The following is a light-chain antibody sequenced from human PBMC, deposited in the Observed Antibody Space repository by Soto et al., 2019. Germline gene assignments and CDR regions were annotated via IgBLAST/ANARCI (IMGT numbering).Light chain of an antibody. CDR3: QQLNSDPPT. Sequence: DVQLTQQLSFLSASVGDRVTITCRASQGISNYLAWYQQRPGKAPKLLIYAASTLQTGVPSRFSGSGSGTEITLTISSLQPEDCATYYCQQLNSDPPTFGQGTRLEIK. CDR2: AAS. J-gene: IGKJ5*01. CDR1: QGISNY. V-gene: IGKV1-9*01.